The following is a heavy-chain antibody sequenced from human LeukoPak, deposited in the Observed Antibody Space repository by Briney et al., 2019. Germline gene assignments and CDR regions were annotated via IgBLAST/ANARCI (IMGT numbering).Heavy chain of an antibody. CDR3: AKNVGYCTNGVCYNYFQD. Sequence: GGSLRLFCAPSGFTFSNYAMSWVRQAPGKGLECVSTISGSGGYTFYADSVKGRFTISRDNSKNTLYLQMNSLRAEDTAIYYCAKNVGYCTNGVCYNYFQDWGQGTRVTVSS. CDR1: GFTFSNYA. V-gene: IGHV3-23*01. D-gene: IGHD2-8*01. CDR2: ISGSGGYT. J-gene: IGHJ1*01.